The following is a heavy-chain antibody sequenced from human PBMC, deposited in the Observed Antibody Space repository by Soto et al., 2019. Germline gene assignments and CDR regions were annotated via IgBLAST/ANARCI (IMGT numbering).Heavy chain of an antibody. J-gene: IGHJ4*02. Sequence: GGSLRLSCAASGFTFSSYAMHWVRQAPGKGLEWVAVISYDGSNKYYADSVKGRFTISRDNSKNTLYLQMNSLRAEDTAVYYCARDPDPAEMVRGVIDYWGQGTLVTVSS. V-gene: IGHV3-30*04. CDR3: ARDPDPAEMVRGVIDY. CDR2: ISYDGSNK. CDR1: GFTFSSYA. D-gene: IGHD3-10*01.